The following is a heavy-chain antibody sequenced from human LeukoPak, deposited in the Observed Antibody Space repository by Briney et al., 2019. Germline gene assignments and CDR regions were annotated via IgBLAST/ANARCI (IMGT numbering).Heavy chain of an antibody. V-gene: IGHV1-2*02. D-gene: IGHD6-19*01. J-gene: IGHJ4*02. CDR3: ATRVVAGIPYYFDH. CDR2: MNPNSGGS. CDR1: GYTFTGYY. Sequence: ASVKVSCKTSGYTFTGYYMHWVRQAPGQGLEWMGWMNPNSGGSNYAQKFQGRVTMTRDMSIGTAYMELSSLRSDDTAVYYCATRVVAGIPYYFDHWGQGTLVTVSS.